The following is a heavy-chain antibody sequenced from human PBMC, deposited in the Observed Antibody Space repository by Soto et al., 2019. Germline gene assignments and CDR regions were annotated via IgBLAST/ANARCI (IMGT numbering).Heavy chain of an antibody. CDR3: TRVSGPRSYDILTGFDF. CDR2: INGGNGDT. CDR1: GYTFTTFT. V-gene: IGHV1-3*01. D-gene: IGHD3-9*01. Sequence: QVQLVQSGAEVKRPGASVKVSCKASGYTFTTFTIHWVRQAPGQRLEWMGWINGGNGDTTVSQTFQDRVTITRDTSASTAYMELSSLTSEDTAVYYCTRVSGPRSYDILTGFDFWGQGTLVTVSS. J-gene: IGHJ4*02.